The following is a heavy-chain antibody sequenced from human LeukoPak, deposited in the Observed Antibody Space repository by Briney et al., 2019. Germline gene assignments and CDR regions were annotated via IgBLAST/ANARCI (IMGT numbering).Heavy chain of an antibody. CDR1: GYSFTSYW. Sequence: GESLKIPCKGSGYSFTSYWIGWVRQMPGKGLEWMGIIYPGDSDTRYSPSFQGQVTISADKSISTAYLQWSSLKTSDTAMYYCARRIAAAGDWFDPWGQGTLVTVSS. CDR2: IYPGDSDT. CDR3: ARRIAAAGDWFDP. D-gene: IGHD6-13*01. V-gene: IGHV5-51*01. J-gene: IGHJ5*02.